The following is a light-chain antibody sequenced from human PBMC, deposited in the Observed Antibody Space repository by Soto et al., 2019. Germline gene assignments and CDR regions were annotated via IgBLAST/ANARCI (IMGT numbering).Light chain of an antibody. CDR1: SGHSSYA. J-gene: IGLJ3*02. CDR2: VNMDGSH. V-gene: IGLV4-69*01. Sequence: QLVLTQSPSASASLGASVKLTCTLSSGHSSYAITWLQQQPEKGPRYLMKVNMDGSHSKGDGIPDRFSGSSSGTERYLTISSLQSEDEAHYYWQTWGAGFRVFGGGTKLTVL. CDR3: QTWGAGFRV.